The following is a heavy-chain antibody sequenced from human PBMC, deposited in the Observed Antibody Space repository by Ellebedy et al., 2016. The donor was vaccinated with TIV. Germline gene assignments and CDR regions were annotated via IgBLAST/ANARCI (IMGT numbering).Heavy chain of an antibody. CDR3: AAAPRYCSGGSCYSPSPGHYYYYGMDV. CDR1: GFTFTSSA. V-gene: IGHV1-58*01. Sequence: ASVKVSCKASGFTFTSSAVQWVRQARGQRLEWIGWIVVGSGNTNYAQKFQERVTITRDMSTSTAYMELSSLRSEDTAVYYCAAAPRYCSGGSCYSPSPGHYYYYGMDVWGQGTTVTVSS. J-gene: IGHJ6*02. D-gene: IGHD2-15*01. CDR2: IVVGSGNT.